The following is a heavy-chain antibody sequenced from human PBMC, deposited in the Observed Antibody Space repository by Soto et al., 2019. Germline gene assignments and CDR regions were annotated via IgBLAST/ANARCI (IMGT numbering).Heavy chain of an antibody. J-gene: IGHJ5*01. CDR3: ARGYHFESSGPFVP. D-gene: IGHD3-22*01. CDR2: IYYSGYT. CDR1: GGSMSSYY. V-gene: IGHV4-59*01. Sequence: KPSETLSLTCTVSGGSMSSYYWYWLRQPPGKGLECIGYIYYSGYTNYSPSLKSRVTMSVDTSKNHFSLNLSSVTAADTAVYYCARGYHFESSGPFVPGGQGTLVTVSS.